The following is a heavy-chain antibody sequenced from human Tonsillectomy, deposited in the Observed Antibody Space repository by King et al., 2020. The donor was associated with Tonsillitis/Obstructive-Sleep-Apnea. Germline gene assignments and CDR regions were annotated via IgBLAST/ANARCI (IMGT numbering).Heavy chain of an antibody. CDR2: IHHSGGI. J-gene: IGHJ4*02. V-gene: IGHV4-4*02. Sequence: VQLQESGPGLVQPSGTLSLTCTVSGGSISSTNWWSWVRQPPGKGLEWIGEIHHSGGITYNPSHNSRVTISVDKSKNLFSLNLNSVTAADTAVYYCARHCSGDTCYRSFDYWGQGTLVTVSS. D-gene: IGHD2-15*01. CDR3: ARHCSGDTCYRSFDY. CDR1: GGSISSTNW.